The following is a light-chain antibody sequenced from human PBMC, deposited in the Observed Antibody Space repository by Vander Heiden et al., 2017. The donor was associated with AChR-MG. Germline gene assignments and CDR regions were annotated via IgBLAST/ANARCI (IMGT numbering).Light chain of an antibody. V-gene: IGLV1-47*01. CDR3: AAWDDSLGGQGV. Sequence: SVLTQPPSASGTPGQRVTISCSGSSSNIGSSYVHWYQQLPGTAPKLLIYRNNQRPSGVPDRFSGSKSGTSASLAISGLRSEDEADYYCAAWDDSLGGQGVFGGGTKLTV. CDR2: RNN. J-gene: IGLJ3*02. CDR1: SSNIGSSY.